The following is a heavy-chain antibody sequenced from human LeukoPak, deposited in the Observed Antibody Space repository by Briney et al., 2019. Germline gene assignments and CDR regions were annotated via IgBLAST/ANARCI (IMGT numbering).Heavy chain of an antibody. CDR2: ISSSSCI. V-gene: IGHV3-21*01. J-gene: IGHJ4*02. Sequence: GGSLRLSCAASGFTFSSYSMNWVRQAPGKGLEWVSSISSSSCIYYADSVKGRFTISRDNSKNTLYLQMNSLRAEDTAVYYCAKGGFVVVAATFDYWGQGTLVTVSS. D-gene: IGHD2-15*01. CDR1: GFTFSSYS. CDR3: AKGGFVVVAATFDY.